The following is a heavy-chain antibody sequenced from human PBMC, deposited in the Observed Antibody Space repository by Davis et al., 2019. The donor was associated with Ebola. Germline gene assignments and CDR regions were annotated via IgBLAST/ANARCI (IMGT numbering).Heavy chain of an antibody. CDR3: ANGRKGGYYYYGMDV. CDR2: ISYDGSNK. V-gene: IGHV3-30*18. Sequence: GGSLRLSCAASGFTFSSYGMHWVRQAPGQGLEWVAVISYDGSNKYYADSVKGRFTISRDNSKNTLYLQMNSLRAEDTAVYYCANGRKGGYYYYGMDVWGQGTTVTVSS. D-gene: IGHD3-16*01. J-gene: IGHJ6*02. CDR1: GFTFSSYG.